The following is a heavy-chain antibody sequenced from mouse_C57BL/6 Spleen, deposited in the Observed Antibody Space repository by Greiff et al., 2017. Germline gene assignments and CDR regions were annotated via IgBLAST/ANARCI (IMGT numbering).Heavy chain of an antibody. V-gene: IGHV5-4*01. D-gene: IGHD1-1*01. Sequence: EVQLVESGGGLVKPGGSLKLSCAASGFTFSSYAMSWVRQTPEKRLEWVATISDGGSYTYYPDNVKGRFTISRDNAKNNLYLQMSHLKSEDTAMYYSARGNYGSGGPSWFAYWGQGTPVTVSA. J-gene: IGHJ3*01. CDR3: ARGNYGSGGPSWFAY. CDR2: ISDGGSYT. CDR1: GFTFSSYA.